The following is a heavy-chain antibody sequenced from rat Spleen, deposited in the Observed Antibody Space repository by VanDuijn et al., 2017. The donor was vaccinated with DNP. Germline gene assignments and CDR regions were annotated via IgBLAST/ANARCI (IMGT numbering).Heavy chain of an antibody. Sequence: EVQLVESGGGLVQPGRSLKLSCTASGFTFNGYYMAWVRRAPTKGLEWVSYISYDGGSTYYGDSVKGRFTISRDNAKSTLYLQMNSLRSEDMATYYCVRWYNSGYYFDYWGQGVMVTVSS. D-gene: IGHD4-3*01. CDR3: VRWYNSGYYFDY. CDR1: GFTFNGYY. CDR2: ISYDGGST. V-gene: IGHV5-22*01. J-gene: IGHJ2*01.